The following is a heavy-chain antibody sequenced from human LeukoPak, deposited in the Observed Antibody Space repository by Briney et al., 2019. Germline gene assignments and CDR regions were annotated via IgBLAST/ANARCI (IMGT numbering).Heavy chain of an antibody. J-gene: IGHJ4*02. V-gene: IGHV3-23*01. D-gene: IGHD3-10*01. Sequence: GGSLRFSCAASGFTFSSFAMNWVRQAPEKGLEWVSATSGSGDTTYYADSVKGRFTISRDNSKNTLYLQMNSLGAEDTAVYYCAKDLRSSPRGQHFWGQGTLVTVSS. CDR2: TSGSGDTT. CDR1: GFTFSSFA. CDR3: AKDLRSSPRGQHF.